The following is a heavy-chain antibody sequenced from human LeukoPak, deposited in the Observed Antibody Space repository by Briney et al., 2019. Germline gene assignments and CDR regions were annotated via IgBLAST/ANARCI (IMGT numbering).Heavy chain of an antibody. V-gene: IGHV3-9*01. Sequence: PGGSLRLSCAASGFTFSSYAMSWVRQAPGKGLEWVSGISWNSDSIGYADSVKGRFTISRDNAKNSLYLQMNSLRAEDTALYYCAKDAYGGNSVCPWFDPWGQGTLVTVSS. D-gene: IGHD4-23*01. CDR2: ISWNSDSI. J-gene: IGHJ5*02. CDR3: AKDAYGGNSVCPWFDP. CDR1: GFTFSSYA.